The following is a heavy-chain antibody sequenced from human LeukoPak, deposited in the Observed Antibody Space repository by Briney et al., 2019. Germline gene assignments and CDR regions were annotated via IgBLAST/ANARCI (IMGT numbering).Heavy chain of an antibody. CDR2: ISWNSGSI. CDR1: GFTFDDYA. CDR3: AKEGWGVVTHAFDI. D-gene: IGHD4-23*01. Sequence: GGSLRLSCAASGFTFDDYAMHWVRQAPGKGLEWVSGISWNSGSIGYADSVKGRFTISRDNAKNSLYLQMNSLRAEDTALYYCAKEGWGVVTHAFDIWGQGTMVTVSS. J-gene: IGHJ3*02. V-gene: IGHV3-9*01.